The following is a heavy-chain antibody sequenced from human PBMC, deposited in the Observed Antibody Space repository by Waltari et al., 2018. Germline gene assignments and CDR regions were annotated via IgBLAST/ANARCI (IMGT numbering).Heavy chain of an antibody. D-gene: IGHD6-6*01. V-gene: IGHV1-8*01. CDR1: GYTFTSYD. Sequence: QVQLVQSGAEVKKPGASVKVSCKASGYTFTSYDINWVRQATGQGLEWMGWMNPNRGNTGYAQKFQGRVTMTRNTSISTAYMELSSLRSEDTAVYYCASGSSSYNWFDPWGQGTLVTVSS. J-gene: IGHJ5*02. CDR2: MNPNRGNT. CDR3: ASGSSSYNWFDP.